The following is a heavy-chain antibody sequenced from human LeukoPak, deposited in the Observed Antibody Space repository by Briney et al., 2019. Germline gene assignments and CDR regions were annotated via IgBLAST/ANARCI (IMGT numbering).Heavy chain of an antibody. CDR1: GFTFGNYG. CDR2: INWNGGST. D-gene: IGHD3-10*01. CDR3: AREGTMVRGTSIR. J-gene: IGHJ4*02. Sequence: RSGGSLTLSCAASGFTFGNYGMRWVRQAPGKGLEWVSGINWNGGSTGYADSVEGRFTISRDNAKNTLYLQMNRLRAEDTAVYYCAREGTMVRGTSIRWGQGTLVTVSS. V-gene: IGHV3-20*04.